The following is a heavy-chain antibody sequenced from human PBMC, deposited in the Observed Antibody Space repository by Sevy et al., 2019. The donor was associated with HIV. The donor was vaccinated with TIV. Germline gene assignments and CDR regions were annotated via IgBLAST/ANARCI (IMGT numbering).Heavy chain of an antibody. D-gene: IGHD5-18*01. CDR1: GFTFSSYA. V-gene: IGHV3-64*01. CDR2: ISSNGGST. J-gene: IGHJ4*02. CDR3: ASGIQLWLIDY. Sequence: GGSLRLSCAASGFTFSSYAMHRVRQAPGKGLEYVSAISSNGGSTYYANSVKGRFTISRDNSKNTLYLQMGSLRAEDMAVYYCASGIQLWLIDYWGQGTLVTVSS.